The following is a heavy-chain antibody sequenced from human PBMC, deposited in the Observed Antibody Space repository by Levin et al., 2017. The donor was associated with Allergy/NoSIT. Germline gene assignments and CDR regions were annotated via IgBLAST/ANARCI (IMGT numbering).Heavy chain of an antibody. V-gene: IGHV3-33*01. Sequence: GGSLRLSCAASGFTFSSYGMHWVRQAPGKGLEWVAVIWYDGSNKYYADSVKGRFTISRDNSKNTLYLQMNSLRAEDTAVYYCARDPKGYSSSWYFGYWGQGTLVTVSS. CDR1: GFTFSSYG. CDR2: IWYDGSNK. CDR3: ARDPKGYSSSWYFGY. D-gene: IGHD6-13*01. J-gene: IGHJ4*02.